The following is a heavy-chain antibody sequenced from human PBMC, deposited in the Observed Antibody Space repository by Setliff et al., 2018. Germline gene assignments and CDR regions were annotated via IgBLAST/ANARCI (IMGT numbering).Heavy chain of an antibody. CDR1: GGSISSQD. CDR3: ARETTAWGYVDTAMVTFIDQ. J-gene: IGHJ4*02. Sequence: SETLSLTCTVSGGSISSQDWSWIRQPPGKGLEWIGYVYSSGITNYNPSLKSRVTMSVDTSTNQFSLKLSSVTAADTAVYYCARETTAWGYVDTAMVTFIDQWGQGTLVTVSS. V-gene: IGHV4-59*11. CDR2: VYSSGIT. D-gene: IGHD5-18*01.